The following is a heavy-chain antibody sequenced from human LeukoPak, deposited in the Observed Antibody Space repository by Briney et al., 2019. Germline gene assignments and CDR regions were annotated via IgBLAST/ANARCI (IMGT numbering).Heavy chain of an antibody. CDR3: ARDPNSDYGDYGGFDY. J-gene: IGHJ4*02. V-gene: IGHV4-38-2*02. CDR2: IYHSGST. CDR1: GYSISSGYY. Sequence: SETLSLTCTVSGYSISSGYYWGWIRQPPGKGLEWIGSIYHSGSTYYNPSLKSRVTISVDTSKNQFSLKLGSVTAADTAVYYCARDPNSDYGDYGGFDYWGQGTLVTVSS. D-gene: IGHD4-17*01.